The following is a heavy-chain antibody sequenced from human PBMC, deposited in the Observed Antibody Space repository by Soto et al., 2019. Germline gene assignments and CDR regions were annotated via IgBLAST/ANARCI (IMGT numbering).Heavy chain of an antibody. CDR1: GGTFSSYT. D-gene: IGHD4-17*01. CDR2: IIPILGIA. V-gene: IGHV1-69*02. J-gene: IGHJ6*02. Sequence: SVKVSCKASGGTFSSYTISWVRQAPGQGLEWMGRIIPILGIANYAQKFQGRVTITADKSTSTAYMELSSLRSEDTAVYYCARFSTVVTNYYVMDVWGQGTTVTVSS. CDR3: ARFSTVVTNYYVMDV.